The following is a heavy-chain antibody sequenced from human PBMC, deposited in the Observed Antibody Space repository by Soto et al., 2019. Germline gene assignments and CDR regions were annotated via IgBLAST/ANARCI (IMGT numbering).Heavy chain of an antibody. CDR1: GYSISSGYY. D-gene: IGHD3-3*01. J-gene: IGHJ6*02. Sequence: SETLSLTCGVSGYSISSGYYWGWIRQPPGKGLEWIGSIYHSGSTYYNPSLKSRVTISVDTSKNQFSLKLSSVTAADTAVYYCATQGYYDFWSGYNGYGMDVWGQGTTVTVSS. CDR2: IYHSGST. CDR3: ATQGYYDFWSGYNGYGMDV. V-gene: IGHV4-38-2*01.